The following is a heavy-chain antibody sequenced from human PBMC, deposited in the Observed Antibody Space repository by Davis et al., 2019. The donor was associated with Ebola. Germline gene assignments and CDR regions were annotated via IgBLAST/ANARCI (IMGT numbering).Heavy chain of an antibody. V-gene: IGHV3-23*01. D-gene: IGHD4-23*01. CDR2: ISGSGGTS. J-gene: IGHJ4*02. Sequence: GESLILSCAASGFTFSSYAMRLVRQAPGKGLEWVSGISGSGGTSYYADSVKGRFTISRDNSKNTLFLQMNSLGAEDTAVYYCANLDYGDNSGFDYWGQGTLVTVSS. CDR1: GFTFSSYA. CDR3: ANLDYGDNSGFDY.